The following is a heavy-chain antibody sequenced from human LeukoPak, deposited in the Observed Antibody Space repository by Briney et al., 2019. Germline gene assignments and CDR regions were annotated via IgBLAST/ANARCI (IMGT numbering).Heavy chain of an antibody. Sequence: SETLSLTCTGSGGSLSSSSYCWGWIRQPPGKGLEWIGSIYYSGRTYYNPSLKTRVTISVDTSKNQFSLKLSAVDAEDPAVVYWSRDRSYYYYYMDVWGKGTTVTVSS. J-gene: IGHJ6*03. CDR3: SRDRSYYYYYMDV. CDR1: GGSLSSSSYC. CDR2: IYYSGRT. V-gene: IGHV4-39*07.